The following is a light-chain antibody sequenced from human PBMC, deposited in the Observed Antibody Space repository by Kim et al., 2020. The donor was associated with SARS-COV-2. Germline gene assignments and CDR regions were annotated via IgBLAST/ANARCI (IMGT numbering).Light chain of an antibody. Sequence: EFLGDRATSTCLARQDIGNDLGWYQQNPGRATKRLIYGASNLQSGVPSRFSGSGLETEFNPTINSLEPGDFAIYFCLENRTNPITFGQRTRLEIK. CDR1: QDIGND. CDR2: GAS. J-gene: IGKJ5*01. CDR3: LENRTNPIT. V-gene: IGKV1-17*01.